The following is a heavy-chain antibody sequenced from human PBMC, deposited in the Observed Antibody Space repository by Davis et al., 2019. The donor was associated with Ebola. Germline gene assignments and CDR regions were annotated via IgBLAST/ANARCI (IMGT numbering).Heavy chain of an antibody. CDR1: GGSFSGYY. CDR2: INHSGST. CDR3: ARGRPSYDFWTDSTAMVTLAAFDI. J-gene: IGHJ3*02. D-gene: IGHD5-18*01. V-gene: IGHV4-34*01. Sequence: SETLSLTCAVYGGSFSGYYWSWIRQPPGKGLEWIGEINHSGSTNYNPSLKSRVTISVDTSKNQFSLKLSSVTAADTAVYYCARGRPSYDFWTDSTAMVTLAAFDIWGQGTMVTVSS.